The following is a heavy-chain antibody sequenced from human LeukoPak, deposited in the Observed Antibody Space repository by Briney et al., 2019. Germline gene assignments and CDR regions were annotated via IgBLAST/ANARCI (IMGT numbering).Heavy chain of an antibody. CDR1: GFTFSSYA. D-gene: IGHD6-19*01. CDR2: ISARGGGT. V-gene: IGHV3-23*01. CDR3: AKSGLGSIAVAGDFDY. Sequence: GGSLRLSCAASGFTFSSYAMSWVRQAPGKGLEWVSGISARGGGTYYADSVKGRFTISRDNSKNTLYLQMNSLRAEDTAIYYCAKSGLGSIAVAGDFDYWGQGTLVTVSS. J-gene: IGHJ4*02.